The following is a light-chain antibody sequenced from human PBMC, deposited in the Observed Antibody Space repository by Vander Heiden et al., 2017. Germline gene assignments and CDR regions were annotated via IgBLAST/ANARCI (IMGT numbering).Light chain of an antibody. V-gene: IGLV5-45*02. CDR3: MIWHSSAVV. Sequence: QAVLTQPSSLSASPGASASLTCTLRSGINVGTYRIYWYQQKPGSPPQYLLRYKSDSDKQQGSGVPSRFSGSKDASANAGILLISGLQSEDDAYYYCMIWHSSAVVFGGGTKLTVL. J-gene: IGLJ2*01. CDR2: YKSDSDK. CDR1: SGINVGTYR.